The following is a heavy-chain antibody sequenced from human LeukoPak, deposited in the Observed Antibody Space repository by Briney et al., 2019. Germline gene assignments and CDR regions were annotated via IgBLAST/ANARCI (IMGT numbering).Heavy chain of an antibody. CDR1: GFTFRSYA. CDR2: ISGSGGST. D-gene: IGHD6-19*01. CDR3: AKDRSGGGDYYFGMDV. Sequence: GGSLRLSCAASGFTFRSYAMSWVRQAPGKGLEWVSAISGSGGSTYYADSVKGRFTISRDNSQNTLYLQMNSLRAEDTAVYYCAKDRSGGGDYYFGMDVWGPGTTVTVSS. J-gene: IGHJ6*02. V-gene: IGHV3-23*01.